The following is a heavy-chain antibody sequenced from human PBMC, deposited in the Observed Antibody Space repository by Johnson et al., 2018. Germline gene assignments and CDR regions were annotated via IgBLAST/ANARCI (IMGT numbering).Heavy chain of an antibody. D-gene: IGHD6-13*01. CDR1: GFTFSIYS. CDR2: ISSTSKTM. CDR3: STDEPRARIEAAGRDY. Sequence: VQLQESGGGFVYPGGSLRLSCAASGFTFSIYSMNWVRQAPGKGLEWVSYISSTSKTMYSADSVKGRFTISRDNAKTSLYLQMNSLRNEDTAVYYCSTDEPRARIEAAGRDYWGQGTLVTVSS. V-gene: IGHV3-48*02. J-gene: IGHJ4*02.